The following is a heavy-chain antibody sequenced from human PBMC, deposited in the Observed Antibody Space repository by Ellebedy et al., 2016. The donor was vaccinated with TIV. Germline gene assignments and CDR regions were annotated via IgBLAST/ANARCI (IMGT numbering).Heavy chain of an antibody. Sequence: AASVKVSCKASGYTFTSYGISWVRQAPGQGLEWMGWISAYNGNTNYAQKLQGRVTMTTDTSTSTAYMELRGLRSDDTAVYYCAREDGIAAAGIYGMDVWGQGTTVTVSS. V-gene: IGHV1-18*04. CDR3: AREDGIAAAGIYGMDV. J-gene: IGHJ6*02. CDR2: ISAYNGNT. D-gene: IGHD6-13*01. CDR1: GYTFTSYG.